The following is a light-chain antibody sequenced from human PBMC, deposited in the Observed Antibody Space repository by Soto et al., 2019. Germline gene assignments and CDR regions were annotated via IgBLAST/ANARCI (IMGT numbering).Light chain of an antibody. CDR3: SSYTSRSTPYV. V-gene: IGLV2-14*01. CDR2: EVS. CDR1: SSDIGNYNY. Sequence: QSALTQPASVSGSPGQSITLSCTGTSSDIGNYNYVSWYQQHPGKAPKLIIYEVSDRPSGVSNRFSGSKSGNTASPTISGLQAEDEADYYCSSYTSRSTPYVFGTGTKLTVL. J-gene: IGLJ1*01.